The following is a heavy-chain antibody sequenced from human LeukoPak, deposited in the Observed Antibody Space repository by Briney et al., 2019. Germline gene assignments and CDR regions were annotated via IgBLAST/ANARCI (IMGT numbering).Heavy chain of an antibody. CDR1: GGSFSGYY. J-gene: IGHJ4*02. CDR2: INHSGST. CDR3: ARPLRDYYYDRGYFDY. V-gene: IGHV4-34*01. D-gene: IGHD3-22*01. Sequence: PSETLSLTCAVYGGSFSGYYWSWIRQPPGKGLEWIGEINHSGSTNYNPPLKSRVTISVDTSKNQFSLKLSSVTAADTAVYYCARPLRDYYYDRGYFDYWGQGTLVTVSS.